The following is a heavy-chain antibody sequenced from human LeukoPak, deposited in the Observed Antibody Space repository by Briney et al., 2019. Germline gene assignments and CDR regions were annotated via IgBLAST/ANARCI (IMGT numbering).Heavy chain of an antibody. J-gene: IGHJ4*02. CDR3: VKVNGGSAWYFDY. CDR2: ISSSSSTI. V-gene: IGHV3-48*01. D-gene: IGHD6-19*01. Sequence: AGGSLRLSCAASGFTFSSYSMNWVRQAPGKGLEWVSYISSSSSTIYYADSVKGRFTISRDNAKNSLYLQMNSLRADDTALYYCVKVNGGSAWYFDYWGQGTLVTVSS. CDR1: GFTFSSYS.